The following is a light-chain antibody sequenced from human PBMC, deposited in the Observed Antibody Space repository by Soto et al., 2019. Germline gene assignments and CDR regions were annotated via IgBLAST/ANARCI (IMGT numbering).Light chain of an antibody. Sequence: EVVMTQSPANLSVSPGERVTLSCRASQSVRDNLAWYQQKPGQPPRLLIYGASTRATGLPARFSGSGSGTDFTLTISSLQSEDFAVYYCQQYNNWPLTFGPGTKVDL. J-gene: IGKJ3*01. CDR3: QQYNNWPLT. CDR1: QSVRDN. CDR2: GAS. V-gene: IGKV3-15*01.